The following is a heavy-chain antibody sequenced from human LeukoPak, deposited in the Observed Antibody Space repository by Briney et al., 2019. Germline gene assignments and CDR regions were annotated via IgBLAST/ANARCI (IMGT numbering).Heavy chain of an antibody. CDR3: ARVVYSGSWGYFDY. D-gene: IGHD3-10*01. J-gene: IGHJ4*02. V-gene: IGHV4-59*12. CDR2: IYYSGST. CDR1: GGSISSYY. Sequence: SETLSLTCTVSGGSISSYYWTWIRQPPGKGLGWIGYIYYSGSTNYNPSLKSRVTMSVDTSKTQFSLKLSSVTAADTAVYYCARVVYSGSWGYFDYWGQGTLVTVSS.